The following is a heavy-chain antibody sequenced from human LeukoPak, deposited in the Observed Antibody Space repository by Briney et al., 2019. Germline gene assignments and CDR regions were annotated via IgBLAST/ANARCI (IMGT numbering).Heavy chain of an antibody. CDR1: GFTIDDYW. CDR3: ARFDSSGYYYFDY. V-gene: IGHV3-7*01. J-gene: IGHJ4*02. CDR2: IKEDVSDK. Sequence: GGSLRLSCAASGFTIDDYWMSWVRQAPGKGLEWVANIKEDVSDKYYVDSVKGRFTISRDNAKNSLYLQMSRLRAEDTAVYYCARFDSSGYYYFDYWGQGTLVTVSS. D-gene: IGHD3-22*01.